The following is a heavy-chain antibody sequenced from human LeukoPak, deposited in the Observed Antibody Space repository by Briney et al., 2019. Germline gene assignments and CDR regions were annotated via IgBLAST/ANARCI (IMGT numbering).Heavy chain of an antibody. CDR1: GFSLSTSGMR. V-gene: IGHV2-70*04. J-gene: IGHJ4*02. D-gene: IGHD1-26*01. CDR2: IDWDDYK. CDR3: ARLNSGTYLDY. Sequence: SGPALVKPTQTLTLTCTFSGFSLSTSGMRVSWIRQPPGKALEWLARIDWDDYKFYSTSLKTRLTISKDTSKNQVVLTMTNMDLVDTATYYCARLNSGTYLDYWGQGTLVTVSS.